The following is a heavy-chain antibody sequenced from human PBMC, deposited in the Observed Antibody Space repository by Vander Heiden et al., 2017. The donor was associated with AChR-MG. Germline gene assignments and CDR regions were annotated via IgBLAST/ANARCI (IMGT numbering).Heavy chain of an antibody. CDR2: ISGSGGST. Sequence: EVQLLESGGGLVQPGGSLRLSCAASGFTFSSYAMIWVRQAPGKGLEWVSAISGSGGSTYYADSVKGRFTISRDNSKNTLYLQMNSLRAEDTAVYYCAKVGYYYDSSGYYSHFDYWGQGTLVTVSS. V-gene: IGHV3-23*01. J-gene: IGHJ4*02. D-gene: IGHD3-22*01. CDR1: GFTFSSYA. CDR3: AKVGYYYDSSGYYSHFDY.